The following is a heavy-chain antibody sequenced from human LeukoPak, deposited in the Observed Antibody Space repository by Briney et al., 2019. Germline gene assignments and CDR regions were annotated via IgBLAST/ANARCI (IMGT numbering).Heavy chain of an antibody. Sequence: GRSLRLSCAASGFTFSVYGMHWVRQAPGKGLEWVAVISYDGSNKYYADSVKGRFTISRDNSKNTLYLQMNSLRAEDTAVYYCASINRLDYWGQGTLVTVSS. CDR3: ASINRLDY. D-gene: IGHD1-14*01. CDR1: GFTFSVYG. J-gene: IGHJ4*02. CDR2: ISYDGSNK. V-gene: IGHV3-30*19.